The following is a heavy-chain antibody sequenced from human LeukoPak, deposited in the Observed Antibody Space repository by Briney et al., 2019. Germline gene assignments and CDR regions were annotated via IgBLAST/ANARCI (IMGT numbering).Heavy chain of an antibody. J-gene: IGHJ4*02. CDR3: SRSGSYFDY. CDR2: ISGSSGTI. Sequence: GGSLRLSCAASGFSFSLFGMNWVRQAPGKGLEWVSYISGSSGTIYYADSVKGRFTISRDNVKNSLYLQLNSLRDEDTAVYYCSRSGSYFDYWGQGTLVTVSS. V-gene: IGHV3-48*02. CDR1: GFSFSLFG. D-gene: IGHD1-26*01.